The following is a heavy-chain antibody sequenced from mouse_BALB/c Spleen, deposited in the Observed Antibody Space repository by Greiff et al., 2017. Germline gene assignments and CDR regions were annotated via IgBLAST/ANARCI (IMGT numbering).Heavy chain of an antibody. J-gene: IGHJ1*01. D-gene: IGHD2-1*01. Sequence: LQQPGSELVRPGASVKLSCKASGYTFTSYWLHWVKQRHGQGLEWIGNIYPGSGSTNYDEKFKSKGTLTVDTSSSTAYMHLSSLTSEDSAVYYCTRGESRYYGNPYWYFDVWGAGTTVTVSS. CDR3: TRGESRYYGNPYWYFDV. CDR2: IYPGSGST. CDR1: GYTFTSYW. V-gene: IGHV1S22*01.